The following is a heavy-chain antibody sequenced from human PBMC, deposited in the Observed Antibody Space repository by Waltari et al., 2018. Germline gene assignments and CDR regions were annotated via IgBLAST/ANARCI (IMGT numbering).Heavy chain of an antibody. Sequence: QVQLVQSGPEVKMPGASVQVSCKASGYHFDSYGISWVRQAPGQGLEWMGWSSTYTGNTDYAQKFQDRVTMYTDASTSTAYLDLRSLRSDDTAVYYCARDQTYSSGSPATYWGQGTLVTVSS. J-gene: IGHJ4*02. CDR1: GYHFDSYG. CDR3: ARDQTYSSGSPATY. CDR2: SSTYTGNT. V-gene: IGHV1-18*01. D-gene: IGHD6-19*01.